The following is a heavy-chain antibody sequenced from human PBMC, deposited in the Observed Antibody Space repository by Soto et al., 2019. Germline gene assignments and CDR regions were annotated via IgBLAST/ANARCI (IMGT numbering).Heavy chain of an antibody. Sequence: QVQLVESGGGVVQPGRSLRLSCAASGFTFSSYGMHWVRQAPGKGLEWVAVISYDGSNKYYADSVKGRFTISRDNSKNTLYLQMYSLRAEDTAVYYCAKAHYYDSSGQYYFDYWGQGTLVTASS. CDR1: GFTFSSYG. J-gene: IGHJ4*02. D-gene: IGHD3-22*01. CDR2: ISYDGSNK. CDR3: AKAHYYDSSGQYYFDY. V-gene: IGHV3-30*18.